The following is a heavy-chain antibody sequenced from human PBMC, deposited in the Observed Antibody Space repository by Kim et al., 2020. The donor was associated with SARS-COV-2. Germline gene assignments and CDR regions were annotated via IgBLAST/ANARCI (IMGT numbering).Heavy chain of an antibody. Sequence: GGSLRLSCVASGFTFSTYGMTWVLQPPGKGLEWVSAISTSGGNTFYADSVKGRFTISRDNSKNTLYLQMNSLRAEDTAVYYCAKGPLRDGYSALDYWGEDTLLTVST. CDR2: ISTSGGNT. J-gene: IGHJ4*02. V-gene: IGHV3-23*01. D-gene: IGHD4-4*01. CDR3: AKGPLRDGYSALDY. CDR1: GFTFSTYG.